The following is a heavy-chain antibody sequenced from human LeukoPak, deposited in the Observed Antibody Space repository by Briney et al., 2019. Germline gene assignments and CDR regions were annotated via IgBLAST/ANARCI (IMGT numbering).Heavy chain of an antibody. Sequence: GGSLRLSCATSGFPFSRYSMNWVRQAPGKGLEWLSYITSGSDTIYYADSMKGRFTISRDNGKNSLYLQMNSLRAEDTAVYYCASFPWELRPTWGQGTLVTVSS. D-gene: IGHD1-26*01. CDR2: ITSGSDTI. CDR3: ASFPWELRPT. V-gene: IGHV3-48*01. J-gene: IGHJ4*02. CDR1: GFPFSRYS.